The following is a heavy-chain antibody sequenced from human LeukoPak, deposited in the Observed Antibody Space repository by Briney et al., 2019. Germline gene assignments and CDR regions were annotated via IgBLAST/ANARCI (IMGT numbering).Heavy chain of an antibody. CDR3: AKEEGLRPPDLIDY. CDR1: GFTFSSYE. CDR2: ISSSGSTI. D-gene: IGHD5-12*01. V-gene: IGHV3-48*03. Sequence: GGSLRLSCAASGFTFSSYEMNWVRQAPGKGLEWVSYISSSGSTIYYADSVKGRFTISRDNSKNTLYLQMNSLRAEDTAVYYCAKEEGLRPPDLIDYWGQGTLVTVSS. J-gene: IGHJ4*02.